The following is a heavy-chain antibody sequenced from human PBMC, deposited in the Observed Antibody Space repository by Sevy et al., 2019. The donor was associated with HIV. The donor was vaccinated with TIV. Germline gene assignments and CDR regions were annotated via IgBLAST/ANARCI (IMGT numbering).Heavy chain of an antibody. CDR1: GFTFSDYS. CDR3: ARDRGEILRSAFDY. V-gene: IGHV3-30*14. D-gene: IGHD3-16*01. CDR2: ISYDGRNNK. J-gene: IGHJ4*02. Sequence: GGSLRLSCAASGFTFSDYSMHWVRQAPGKGLEWVAVISYDGRNNKYNVDSVKGRFTIARDNSKKTLFLQMNSLRAEDSAIYYCARDRGEILRSAFDYWGQGTLVTVSS.